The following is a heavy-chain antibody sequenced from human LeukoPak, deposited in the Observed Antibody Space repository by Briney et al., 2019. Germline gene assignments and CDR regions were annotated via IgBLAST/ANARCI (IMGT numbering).Heavy chain of an antibody. Sequence: GGSLRLSCAASGFAFYTYGMHWVRQAPGGGLEWVAVIWYDGRYKYYADSVKGRFTISRDNSMNMVYLQMNSLRAEDTAVYYCARAGGISGEYYYYGMDTWGQGTTVTVSS. CDR1: GFAFYTYG. CDR3: ARAGGISGEYYYYGMDT. J-gene: IGHJ6*02. D-gene: IGHD3-10*01. CDR2: IWYDGRYK. V-gene: IGHV3-33*01.